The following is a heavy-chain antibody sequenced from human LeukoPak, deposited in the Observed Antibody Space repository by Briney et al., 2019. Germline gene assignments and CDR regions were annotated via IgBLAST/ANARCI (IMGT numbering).Heavy chain of an antibody. CDR3: ARGPDYHYYMDV. CDR2: MNPNSGNT. V-gene: IGHV1-8*01. Sequence: ASVKVSCKASGYTFTSYDINWVRQATGQGLKWMGWMNPNSGNTGYAQKFQGRVTMTRNTSISTAYMELSSLRSEDTAVYYCARGPDYHYYMDVWGKGTTVTVSS. J-gene: IGHJ6*03. CDR1: GYTFTSYD.